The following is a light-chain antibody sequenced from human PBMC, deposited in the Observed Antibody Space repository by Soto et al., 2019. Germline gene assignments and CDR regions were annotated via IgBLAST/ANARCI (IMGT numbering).Light chain of an antibody. Sequence: SATSYSVFSGKRKTLSCRPSQSVSNNSLAWYQQKPGQAPRLLIYQTSLRAAGIPARFSASGSGTEFTLTISSLDPEDFAVYYCQQRINWPLLFGGGTKVDIK. CDR1: QSVSNN. V-gene: IGKV3-11*01. J-gene: IGKJ4*01. CDR2: QTS. CDR3: QQRINWPLL.